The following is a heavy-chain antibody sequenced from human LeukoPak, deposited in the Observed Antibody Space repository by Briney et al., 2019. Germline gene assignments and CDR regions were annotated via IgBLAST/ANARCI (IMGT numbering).Heavy chain of an antibody. CDR1: GFTFSSYA. Sequence: PGRSLRLSCAASGFTFSSYAMHWVRQAPGKGLEWVAVISYDGSNKYYADSVKGRFTISRDNSKNTLYLQMNGLRAEDTAVYYCARALGVDWFDPWGQGTLVTVSS. CDR3: ARALGVDWFDP. V-gene: IGHV3-30*04. D-gene: IGHD3-10*01. J-gene: IGHJ5*02. CDR2: ISYDGSNK.